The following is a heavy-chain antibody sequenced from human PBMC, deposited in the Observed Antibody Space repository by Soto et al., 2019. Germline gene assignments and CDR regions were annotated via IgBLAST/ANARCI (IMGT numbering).Heavy chain of an antibody. CDR3: ARRYGYSFDY. CDR1: GGSISSYY. Sequence: SETLSLTCTVSGGSISSYYWSWIRQPPGKGLEWIGYIYYSGSTNYNPSLKSRVTISVDTSKNQFSLKLSSVTAADTAVYYGARRYGYSFDYWGQGTLVTFSS. D-gene: IGHD1-1*01. J-gene: IGHJ4*02. V-gene: IGHV4-59*08. CDR2: IYYSGST.